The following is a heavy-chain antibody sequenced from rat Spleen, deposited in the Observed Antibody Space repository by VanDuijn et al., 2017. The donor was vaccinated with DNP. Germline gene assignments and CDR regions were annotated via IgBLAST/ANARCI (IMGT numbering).Heavy chain of an antibody. CDR3: RRWGFMDA. J-gene: IGHJ4*01. CDR1: GFTFSAYY. V-gene: IGHV5-7*01. CDR2: ISKKGDRT. D-gene: IGHD1-12*02. Sequence: EVQLVESGGGLVQPGRSLKLAGVASGFTFSAYYIAWIRQAPEKGLEWVATISKKGDRTYYPESVKGRLTISRDNAKSTLYLTMDSLRSEDTATCAWRRWGFMDAWGQGTSVTVSS.